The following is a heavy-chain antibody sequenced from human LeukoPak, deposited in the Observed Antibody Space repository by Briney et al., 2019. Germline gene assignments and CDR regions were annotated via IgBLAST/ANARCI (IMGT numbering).Heavy chain of an antibody. Sequence: GGSLRLSCAASGFTFSSYRMTWVRQAPGKGLEWVSSISSSSSYIYYADSVKGRFTISRDNAKNSLYLQMNSLRAEDTAVYYCARGYGSGRYRGYYFDYWGQGTLVTVSS. CDR1: GFTFSSYR. V-gene: IGHV3-21*01. CDR2: ISSSSSYI. J-gene: IGHJ4*02. CDR3: ARGYGSGRYRGYYFDY. D-gene: IGHD6-19*01.